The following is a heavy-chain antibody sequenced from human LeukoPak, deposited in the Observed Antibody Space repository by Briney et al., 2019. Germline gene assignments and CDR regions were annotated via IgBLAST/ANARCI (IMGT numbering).Heavy chain of an antibody. CDR2: IYPGDSDT. V-gene: IGHV5-51*01. D-gene: IGHD3-3*01. J-gene: IGHJ3*02. CDR3: ARSLTITIFGWGAFDI. CDR1: GYSFTTDW. Sequence: GESLKISWKASGYSFTTDWIAWVRQMPGKGLGWMGIIYPGDSDTRYSPSFQGQVTISADKSISTAYLQWSSLKASDTAMYYCARSLTITIFGWGAFDIWGQGRMVTVSS.